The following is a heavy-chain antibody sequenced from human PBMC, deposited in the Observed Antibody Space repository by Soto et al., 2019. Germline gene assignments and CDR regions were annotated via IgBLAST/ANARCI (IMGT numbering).Heavy chain of an antibody. J-gene: IGHJ6*03. D-gene: IGHD4-17*01. V-gene: IGHV4-59*01. Sequence: SETLSLTCTVSGGSISSYYWSWIRQPPGKGLEWIGYIYYSGSTNYNPSLKSRVTISVDTSKNQFSLELSSVTAADTAVYYCARRRRPDSYDYGDGYYYYYYYMDVWGKGTTVTVSS. CDR1: GGSISSYY. CDR3: ARRRRPDSYDYGDGYYYYYYYMDV. CDR2: IYYSGST.